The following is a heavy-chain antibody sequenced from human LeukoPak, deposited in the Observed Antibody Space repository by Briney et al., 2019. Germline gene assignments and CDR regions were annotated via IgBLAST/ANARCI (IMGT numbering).Heavy chain of an antibody. CDR1: RFTFSSYW. Sequence: GGSLRLSCAASRFTFSSYWMHWVRQAPGKALVWVSRINSYGSTTSYADSVKGRFSISRFNAKETLYLQMNSLRVEDTAVYYCARGTDDIDIWGQGTLVTVSS. CDR2: INSYGSTT. CDR3: ARGTDDIDI. D-gene: IGHD3-9*01. V-gene: IGHV3-74*01. J-gene: IGHJ3*02.